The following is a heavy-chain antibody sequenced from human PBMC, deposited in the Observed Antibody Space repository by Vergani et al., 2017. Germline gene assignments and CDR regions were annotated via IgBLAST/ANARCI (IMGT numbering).Heavy chain of an antibody. CDR2: INPNSGGT. D-gene: IGHD3-10*01. J-gene: IGHJ6*02. CDR3: ARDQSITMVRGVVYGMDV. V-gene: IGHV1-2*02. Sequence: QVQLVQSGAEVKKPGASVKVSCKASGYTFTGYYIHWVRQAPGQGLEWMGWINPNSGGTNYAQKFQGRVTMTRDTSISTAHMELSRLRSDDTAIYYCARDQSITMVRGVVYGMDVWGQGTTVTVSS. CDR1: GYTFTGYY.